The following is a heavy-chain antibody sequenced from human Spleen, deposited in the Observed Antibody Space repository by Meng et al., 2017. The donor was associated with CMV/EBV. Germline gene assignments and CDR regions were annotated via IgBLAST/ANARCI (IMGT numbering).Heavy chain of an antibody. D-gene: IGHD6-19*01. CDR2: INPNSGGT. CDR1: GYNFTGYY. Sequence: ASVKVSCKASGYNFTGYYIHWVRQAPGQGLEWMGWINPNSGGTNYAQKFQGRVTMTRDTSISTAYMELSRLRSDDTAVYYCARDTVAGRGPNWFDPWGQGTLVTVSS. J-gene: IGHJ5*02. V-gene: IGHV1-2*02. CDR3: ARDTVAGRGPNWFDP.